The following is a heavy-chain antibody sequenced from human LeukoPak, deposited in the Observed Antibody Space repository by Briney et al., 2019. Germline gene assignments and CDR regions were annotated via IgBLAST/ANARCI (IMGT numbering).Heavy chain of an antibody. CDR1: GFIFSTYE. CDR3: AELGITMIGGV. J-gene: IGHJ6*04. D-gene: IGHD3-10*02. Sequence: PGGSLRLSCGASGFIFSTYEMNWVRQAPGKGLEWLSYISYNGRSIYYADSVKGRFTISRDNAKNSLYLQMNSLRAEDTAVYYCAELGITMIGGVWGKGTTVTISS. CDR2: ISYNGRSI. V-gene: IGHV3-48*03.